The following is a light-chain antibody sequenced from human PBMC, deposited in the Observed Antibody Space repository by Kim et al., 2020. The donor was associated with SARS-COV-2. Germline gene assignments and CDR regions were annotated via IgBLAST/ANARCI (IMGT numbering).Light chain of an antibody. CDR2: SAS. Sequence: ASTGDRITITCRERQGIGTSVGWYQQKPGQAPNLLIYSASTVESGVPSRFSGSGSGTDFTINISCLQSDDFATDYCQQYYSYPRTFGLGTKVDIK. V-gene: IGKV1-8*01. J-gene: IGKJ1*01. CDR3: QQYYSYPRT. CDR1: QGIGTS.